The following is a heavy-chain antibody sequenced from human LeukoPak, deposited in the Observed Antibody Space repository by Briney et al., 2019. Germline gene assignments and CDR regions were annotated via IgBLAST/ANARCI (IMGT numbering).Heavy chain of an antibody. J-gene: IGHJ4*02. CDR3: APFSAVTHYYFDY. CDR2: ISPDSGYI. CDR1: GFTFSSHS. D-gene: IGHD6-13*01. V-gene: IGHV3-21*01. Sequence: TGGSLRLSCAASGFTFSSHSLMWVRQAPGKGLEWVSSISPDSGYIYYADSVKGRLTISRDNAENSLFLQMNSLGAEDTAVYYCAPFSAVTHYYFDYWGQGTLVTVSS.